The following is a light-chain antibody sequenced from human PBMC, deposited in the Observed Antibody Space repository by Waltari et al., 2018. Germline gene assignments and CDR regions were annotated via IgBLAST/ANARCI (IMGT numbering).Light chain of an antibody. Sequence: QSALTQPASVSGSPGQSITIPCTGTSSDVGGYKYVYWYQQHPGKAPKLMIYDVSKRPSGVPNRFSGSKSGNTASLTISGLQAEDEADYFCSSYTSSSTYVFGTGTKVTVL. CDR2: DVS. CDR1: SSDVGGYKY. V-gene: IGLV2-14*01. CDR3: SSYTSSSTYV. J-gene: IGLJ1*01.